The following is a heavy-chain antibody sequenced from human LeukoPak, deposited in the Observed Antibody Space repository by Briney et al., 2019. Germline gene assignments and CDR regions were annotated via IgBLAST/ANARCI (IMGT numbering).Heavy chain of an antibody. J-gene: IGHJ4*02. Sequence: GGSLRLSCAASGFTFSSYAMHWVRQAPGKGLEWVAVISYDGSNKYYADSVKGRFTISRDNSKNTLYLQMNSLRAEDTAVYYCARDSSGYYRHFDYWGQGTLVTVSS. V-gene: IGHV3-30*04. CDR2: ISYDGSNK. CDR1: GFTFSSYA. D-gene: IGHD3-22*01. CDR3: ARDSSGYYRHFDY.